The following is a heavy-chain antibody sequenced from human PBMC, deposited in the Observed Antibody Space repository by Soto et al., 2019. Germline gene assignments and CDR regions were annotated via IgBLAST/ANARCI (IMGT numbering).Heavy chain of an antibody. Sequence: QVQLVQSGAEMKKPGSSVKVSCQSSGGTFNTYAMNWVRQAPEQGPEWMGDISPMFGAANYEPKFQGRVTITAAESTGTSHTQLSSLKSEDTALYFCAREVQVHTPAFVYWGQGTRVTVSS. D-gene: IGHD3-10*01. V-gene: IGHV1-69*19. J-gene: IGHJ4*02. CDR3: AREVQVHTPAFVY. CDR1: GGTFNTYA. CDR2: ISPMFGAA.